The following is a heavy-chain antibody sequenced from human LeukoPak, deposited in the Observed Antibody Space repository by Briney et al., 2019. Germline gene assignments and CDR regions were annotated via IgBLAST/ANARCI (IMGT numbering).Heavy chain of an antibody. CDR2: INSDRSST. CDR3: YSAFTNYDILTGYRHDALDI. CDR1: GFTFSSYW. J-gene: IGHJ3*02. V-gene: IGHV3-74*01. D-gene: IGHD3-9*01. Sequence: GGSLRLSCAASGFTFSSYWMHWVRQAPGKGLVWVSRINSDRSSTSYADSVKGRFTISRDNAKNTLYLQMNSLRAEDTAVYYCYSAFTNYDILTGYRHDALDIWGQGTMVTVSS.